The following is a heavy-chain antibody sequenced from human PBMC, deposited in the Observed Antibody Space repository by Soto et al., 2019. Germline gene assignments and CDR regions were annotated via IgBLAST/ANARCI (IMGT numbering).Heavy chain of an antibody. CDR2: IIPIFGTA. CDR1: GGTFSSYA. D-gene: IGHD6-19*01. CDR3: ARVGSSSGRYGGYYYGMDV. J-gene: IGHJ6*02. Sequence: SVKVSCKASGGTFSSYAISWVRQAPGQGLEWMGGIIPIFGTANYAQKFQGRVTITADESTSTAYMELSSLRSEDTAVYYCARVGSSSGRYGGYYYGMDVWGQGTTVTVSS. V-gene: IGHV1-69*13.